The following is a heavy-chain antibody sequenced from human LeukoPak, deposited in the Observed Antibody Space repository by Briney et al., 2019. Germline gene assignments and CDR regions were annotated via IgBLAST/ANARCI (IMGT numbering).Heavy chain of an antibody. J-gene: IGHJ4*02. V-gene: IGHV4-38-2*01. Sequence: SETLSLTCAVSGYSISSGYYWGWIRQPPGKGLEWIGSIYHSGSTYYNPSLKSRVTISVDTSKNQFSLKLSSVTAADTAVYYCARRMIPNYYGSGSRFDCWGQGTLVTVSS. CDR3: ARRMIPNYYGSGSRFDC. CDR1: GYSISSGYY. CDR2: IYHSGST. D-gene: IGHD3-10*01.